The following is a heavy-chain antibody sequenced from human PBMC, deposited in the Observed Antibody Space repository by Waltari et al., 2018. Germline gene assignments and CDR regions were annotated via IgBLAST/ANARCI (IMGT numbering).Heavy chain of an antibody. CDR3: AGGDCYYDNSGYYPAGQHNEYFHY. J-gene: IGHJ1*01. CDR2: RMTIIGKT. V-gene: IGHV1-69*01. CDR1: GGTLNNFG. D-gene: IGHD3-22*01. Sequence: QVQLVQSGAEVRNPGSSVKVDCESSGGTLNNFGISWVRQAPGQGLAWMGGRMTIIGKTNDAQKFQGRITMTADESSRKAYMELSSLRFEDTAVEYWAGGDCYYDNSGYYPAGQHNEYFHYWGPGTLVTVSS.